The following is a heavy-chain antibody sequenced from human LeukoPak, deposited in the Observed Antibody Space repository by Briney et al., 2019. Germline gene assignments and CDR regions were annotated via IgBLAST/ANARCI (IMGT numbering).Heavy chain of an antibody. CDR1: GFTFDDYA. CDR2: ISWNSGSI. J-gene: IGHJ6*03. Sequence: PGGSLRLSCAASGFTFDDYAMHWVRQAPGKGLEWVSGISWNSGSIGYADSVKGRFTISRDNAKNSLYLQMNSLRAEDMALYYCAKDFGYDILSYMDVWGKGTTVTVSS. V-gene: IGHV3-9*03. CDR3: AKDFGYDILSYMDV. D-gene: IGHD3-9*01.